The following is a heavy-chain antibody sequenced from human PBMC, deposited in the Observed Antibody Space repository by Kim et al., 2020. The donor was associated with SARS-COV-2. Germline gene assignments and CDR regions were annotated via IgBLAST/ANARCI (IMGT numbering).Heavy chain of an antibody. D-gene: IGHD6-19*01. Sequence: KGRFTIVRDNSKNSLYLQMNSLRTEDTALYYCAKDGYSSGWYSILWYFELWGRGTLVTVSS. J-gene: IGHJ2*01. V-gene: IGHV3-43*01. CDR3: AKDGYSSGWYSILWYFEL.